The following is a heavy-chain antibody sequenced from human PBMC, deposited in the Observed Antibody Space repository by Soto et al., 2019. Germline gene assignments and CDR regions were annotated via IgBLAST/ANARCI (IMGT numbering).Heavy chain of an antibody. CDR1: GFTVTGSA. D-gene: IGHD3-9*01. CDR3: AADGLDILTGYSYGMDV. Sequence: ASVKVTCKASGFTVTGSAVQGVRQARGQRLEWIGWIVVGSGNTNYAQKFQERVTITRDMSTSTAYMELSSLRSEDTAVYYCAADGLDILTGYSYGMDVWGQGTTVTVSS. J-gene: IGHJ6*02. CDR2: IVVGSGNT. V-gene: IGHV1-58*01.